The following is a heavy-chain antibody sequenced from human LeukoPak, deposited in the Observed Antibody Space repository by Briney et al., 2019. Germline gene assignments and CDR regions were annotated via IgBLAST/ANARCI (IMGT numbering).Heavy chain of an antibody. CDR1: GGSFSGYY. D-gene: IGHD2-15*01. Sequence: SETLSLTCAVYGGSFSGYYWSWIRQPPGKGLEWIGEINHSGSTNYNPSLRSRVTISVDTSKNQFSLKLSSVTAADTAVYYCARELAAHTQYFDYWGQGTLVTVSS. CDR3: ARELAAHTQYFDY. V-gene: IGHV4-34*01. CDR2: INHSGST. J-gene: IGHJ4*02.